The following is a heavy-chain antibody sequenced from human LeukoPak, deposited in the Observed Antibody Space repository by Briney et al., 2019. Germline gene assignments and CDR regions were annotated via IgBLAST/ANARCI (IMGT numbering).Heavy chain of an antibody. V-gene: IGHV4-39*01. CDR3: VRHYVLHIVGPSY. D-gene: IGHD1-26*01. CDR2: IYYGETT. CDR1: GASVSSSNFY. Sequence: SETLSLTCIVSGASVSSSNFYWDWIRQSPGKGLEWIGNIYYGETTSYNPSFESRVTISVDTSKNQFSLKVNSVTAADTAMYFCVRHYVLHIVGPSYRGRGILVTVSS. J-gene: IGHJ4*02.